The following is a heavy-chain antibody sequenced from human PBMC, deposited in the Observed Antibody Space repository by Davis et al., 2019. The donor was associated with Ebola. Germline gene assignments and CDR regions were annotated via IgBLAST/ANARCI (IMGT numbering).Heavy chain of an antibody. CDR1: GGSISSGDFY. CDR3: ARDSSGSPYSGLDV. V-gene: IGHV4-30-4*01. Sequence: SETLSLTCNVSGGSISSGDFYWSWIRQRPGKGLEWIAYMYYSGGTYYNPSLKSRVSLSIDTSKNQFSLRLTSVTAADTAVYYCARDSSGSPYSGLDVWGQGTTVTVSS. CDR2: MYYSGGT. J-gene: IGHJ6*02. D-gene: IGHD6-25*01.